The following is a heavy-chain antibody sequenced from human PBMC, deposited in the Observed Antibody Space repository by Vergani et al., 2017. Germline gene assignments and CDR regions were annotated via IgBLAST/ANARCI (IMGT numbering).Heavy chain of an antibody. V-gene: IGHV3-48*03. CDR1: GFTFSSYE. CDR3: ARASFYDLWSGYYGGGTYYGMDV. J-gene: IGHJ6*02. D-gene: IGHD3-3*01. CDR2: ISSSGSTI. Sequence: EVQLVESGGGLVQPGGSLRLSCAASGFTFSSYEMNWVRQAPGKGLEWVSYISSSGSTIYYADSVKGRFTISRDNAKNSLYLQMNSLRAEDTAVYYCARASFYDLWSGYYGGGTYYGMDVWGQGTTVTVSS.